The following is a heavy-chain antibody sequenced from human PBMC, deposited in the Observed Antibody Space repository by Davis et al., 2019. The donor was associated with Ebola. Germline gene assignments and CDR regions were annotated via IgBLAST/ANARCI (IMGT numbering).Heavy chain of an antibody. J-gene: IGHJ3*02. CDR1: GYTLTELS. Sequence: ASVKVSCKVSGYTLTELSMHWVRQAPGKGLEWMGGFDPEDGETIYAQKLQGRVTMTTDTSTSTAYMELRSLRSDDTAVYYCARNRNEAYDAFDIWGQGTMVTVSS. CDR2: FDPEDGET. D-gene: IGHD1-14*01. CDR3: ARNRNEAYDAFDI. V-gene: IGHV1-24*01.